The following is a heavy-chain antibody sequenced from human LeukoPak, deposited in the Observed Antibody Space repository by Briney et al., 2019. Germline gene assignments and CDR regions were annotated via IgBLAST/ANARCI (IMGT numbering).Heavy chain of an antibody. Sequence: GPALLKPTPTLTFTCTFSGFSLHTSGMWVVWIRQPPGKALELLSHIDWDDAKYYSTSLKTRLTISKDTSKNQVVLTMTNMDAVDTATYYCARLYSSSSGLFDYWGQGTLVTVSS. CDR1: GFSLHTSGMW. D-gene: IGHD6-6*01. V-gene: IGHV2-70*01. CDR2: IDWDDAK. J-gene: IGHJ4*02. CDR3: ARLYSSSSGLFDY.